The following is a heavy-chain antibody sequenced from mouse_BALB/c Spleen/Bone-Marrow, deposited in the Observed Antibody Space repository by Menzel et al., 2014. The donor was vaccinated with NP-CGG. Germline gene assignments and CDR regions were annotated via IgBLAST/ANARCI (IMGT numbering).Heavy chain of an antibody. V-gene: IGHV5-6-3*01. D-gene: IGHD2-1*01. Sequence: EVKLMESGGGLVQPGGSLKLSCAASGFTFSNYGMSWVRQTPDKRLELVATINGNGGSTYYPDSVKGRLTISRDTAKNTLYLQMSSLKSEETAMYYCVRGNYGNYVDYFDFWGQGTTLTVSS. J-gene: IGHJ2*01. CDR3: VRGNYGNYVDYFDF. CDR1: GFTFSNYG. CDR2: INGNGGST.